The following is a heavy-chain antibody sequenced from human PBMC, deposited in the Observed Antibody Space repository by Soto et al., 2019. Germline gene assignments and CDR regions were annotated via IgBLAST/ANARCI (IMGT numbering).Heavy chain of an antibody. V-gene: IGHV4-4*02. CDR2: IYHSGST. Sequence: QVQLQESGPGLVKPSGTLSLTCAVSGGSISSSNWWSWVRQPPGKGLEWIGEIYHSGSTNYNPSLKSRVTISVDKSKNQFSLKLSSVTAADTAVYYCARSITYCSSTSCYYYYYGMDVWGQGTTVTVSS. J-gene: IGHJ6*02. CDR1: GGSISSSNW. D-gene: IGHD2-2*01. CDR3: ARSITYCSSTSCYYYYYGMDV.